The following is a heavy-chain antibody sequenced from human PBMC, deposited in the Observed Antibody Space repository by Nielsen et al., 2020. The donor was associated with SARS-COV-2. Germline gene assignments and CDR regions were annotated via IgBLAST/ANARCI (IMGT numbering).Heavy chain of an antibody. CDR3: AKDYGYCSSTSCYLFDY. D-gene: IGHD2-2*03. CDR1: GFTFSSYA. Sequence: GGSLRLSCAASGFTFSSYAMSWVRQAPGKGLEWVSAISGSGGSTYYADSVKGRFTISRDNAKNSLYLQMNSLRAEDTALYYCAKDYGYCSSTSCYLFDYWGQGTLVTVSS. V-gene: IGHV3-23*01. J-gene: IGHJ4*02. CDR2: ISGSGGST.